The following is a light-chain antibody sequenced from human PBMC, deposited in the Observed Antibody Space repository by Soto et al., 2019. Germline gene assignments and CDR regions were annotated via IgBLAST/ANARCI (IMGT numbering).Light chain of an antibody. J-gene: IGLJ7*01. CDR2: GNS. V-gene: IGLV1-40*01. Sequence: QSVLTKPPSVSGAPGQRVTISCTGSSSNIGAGYDVHWYQQLPGTAPKLLIYGNSNRPSGVPDRFSGSKSGTSASLAITGLQAEDEADYYFQSYDSSLSGSVFGGGTQLTVL. CDR3: QSYDSSLSGSV. CDR1: SSNIGAGYD.